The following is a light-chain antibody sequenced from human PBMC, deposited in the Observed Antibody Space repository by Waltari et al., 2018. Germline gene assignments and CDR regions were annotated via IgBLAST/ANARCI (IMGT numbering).Light chain of an antibody. CDR1: QTVSNY. CDR2: AAS. CDR3: QQRHNWPLT. Sequence: DIQMTQSPPSLSASVGDRVTISCRASQTVSNYLNWFQQKSGKAPKPLIYAASTLQGGVQPRFSGSGSGTDFSLSISSLEPEDFAVYYCQQRHNWPLTFGGGTKVEIK. J-gene: IGKJ4*01. V-gene: IGKV1-39*01.